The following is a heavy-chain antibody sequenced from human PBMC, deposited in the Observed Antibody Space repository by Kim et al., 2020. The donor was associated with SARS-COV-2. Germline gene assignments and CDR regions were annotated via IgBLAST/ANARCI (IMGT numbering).Heavy chain of an antibody. CDR2: INPNSGGT. Sequence: ASVKVSCKASGYTFTGYYMYWVRQAPGQGLEWMGWINPNSGGTNYAQKFQGRVTMTRDTSISTAYMELSRLRSDDTAVYYCARIGQYCSGGSCYGAFDIWGQGTMVTVSS. CDR3: ARIGQYCSGGSCYGAFDI. D-gene: IGHD2-15*01. V-gene: IGHV1-2*02. CDR1: GYTFTGYY. J-gene: IGHJ3*02.